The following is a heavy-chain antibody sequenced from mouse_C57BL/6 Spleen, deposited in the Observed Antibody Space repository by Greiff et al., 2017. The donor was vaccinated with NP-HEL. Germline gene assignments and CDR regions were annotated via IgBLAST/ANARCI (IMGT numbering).Heavy chain of an antibody. CDR3: ARGGYYGDFDY. D-gene: IGHD1-1*01. CDR2: ISYSGST. Sequence: EVKVVESGPGMVKPSQSLSLTCTVTGYSITSGYDWHWIRHFPGNKLEWMGYISYSGSTNYNPSLKSRISITHDTSKTHFFLKLNSVTTEDTATYYCARGGYYGDFDYWGQGTTLTVSS. CDR1: GYSITSGYD. J-gene: IGHJ2*01. V-gene: IGHV3-1*01.